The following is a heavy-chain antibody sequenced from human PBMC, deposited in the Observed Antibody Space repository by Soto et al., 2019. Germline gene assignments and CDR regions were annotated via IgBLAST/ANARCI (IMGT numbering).Heavy chain of an antibody. D-gene: IGHD6-13*01. Sequence: PSQTLSLTCAISGDSVSSNSAAWNWIRQSPSRGLEWLGRTYYRSKWYNDYAVSVKSRITINPDTSKNQFSLQLNSVTPEDTAVYYCARDRQQLVSHDYYYYMDVWGKRTTVTVSS. V-gene: IGHV6-1*01. CDR1: GDSVSSNSAA. CDR3: ARDRQQLVSHDYYYYMDV. CDR2: TYYRSKWYN. J-gene: IGHJ6*03.